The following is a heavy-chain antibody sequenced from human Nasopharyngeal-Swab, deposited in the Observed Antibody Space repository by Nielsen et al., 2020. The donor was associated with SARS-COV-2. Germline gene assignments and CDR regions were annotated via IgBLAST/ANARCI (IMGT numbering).Heavy chain of an antibody. CDR3: ARESGRVGSYFYYYYYMDV. Sequence: PGKGLEWIGYIYYSGSTYYNPSLKSRVTISVDTSKNQFSLKLSSVSAADTAVYYCARESGRVGSYFYYYYYMDVWGKGTTVNRLL. D-gene: IGHD3-10*01. J-gene: IGHJ6*03. V-gene: IGHV4-31*02. CDR2: IYYSGST.